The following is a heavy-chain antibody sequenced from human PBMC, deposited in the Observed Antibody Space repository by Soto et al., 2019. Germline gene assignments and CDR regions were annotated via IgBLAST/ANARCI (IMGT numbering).Heavy chain of an antibody. CDR1: GFTFTTYA. J-gene: IGHJ4*02. V-gene: IGHV3-30*04. D-gene: IGHD2-15*01. Sequence: QVQLVESGGCVVQPGRSLRLSCAASGFTFTTYAIHWVRQAPGKGLEWVAVISNDGRGKYYADSVKGRFTISRDNSKNTLYLQMNSLRSDDTAVYYCARDQCFGGGRSCYYFDFWGQGTLVTVSS. CDR3: ARDQCFGGGRSCYYFDF. CDR2: ISNDGRGK.